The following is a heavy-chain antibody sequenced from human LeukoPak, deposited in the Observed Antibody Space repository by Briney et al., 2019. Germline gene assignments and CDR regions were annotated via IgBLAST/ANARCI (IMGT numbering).Heavy chain of an antibody. CDR1: GYTFTSYG. CDR3: AREYCSGGSCYPTDAFDI. V-gene: IGHV1-18*01. J-gene: IGHJ3*02. D-gene: IGHD2-15*01. CDR2: ISVYNGNT. Sequence: ASVKVSCKASGYTFTSYGISWVRQAPGQGLEWMGWISVYNGNTNYAQKLQGRVTMTTDTSTTTAYMELRSLRSDDTAVYYCAREYCSGGSCYPTDAFDIWGQGTMVTVSS.